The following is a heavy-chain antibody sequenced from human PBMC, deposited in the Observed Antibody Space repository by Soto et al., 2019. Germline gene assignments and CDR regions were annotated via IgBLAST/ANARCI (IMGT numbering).Heavy chain of an antibody. J-gene: IGHJ6*02. D-gene: IGHD3-16*01. CDR3: ARGGIKFGTVYYYYYGMDV. CDR2: IYYSGST. Sequence: SEILSLTCTVSGGSIDYYYWNWIRQPPGKGLEWIGNIYYSGSTNYNPSLKSRVTISVDTSKNQFSLKLSSVTAADTAVYYCARGGIKFGTVYYYYYGMDVWGQGTTVTVSS. CDR1: GGSIDYYY. V-gene: IGHV4-59*01.